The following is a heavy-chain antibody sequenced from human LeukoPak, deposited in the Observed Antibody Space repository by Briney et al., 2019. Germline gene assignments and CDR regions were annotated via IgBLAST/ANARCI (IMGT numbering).Heavy chain of an antibody. CDR1: GGSFSGYY. J-gene: IGHJ5*02. Sequence: SETLSLTCAVYGGSFSGYYWSWIRQPPGKGLEWIGEINHSGSTNYNPSLKSRVTISVDTSKNQFSLKLSSVTAADTAVYYCAKGSYCSGGSCYRWRRNWFDTWGQGTLVTVSS. V-gene: IGHV4-34*01. D-gene: IGHD2-15*01. CDR2: INHSGST. CDR3: AKGSYCSGGSCYRWRRNWFDT.